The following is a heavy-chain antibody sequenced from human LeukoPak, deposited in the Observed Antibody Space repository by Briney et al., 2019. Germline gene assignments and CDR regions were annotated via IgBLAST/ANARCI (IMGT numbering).Heavy chain of an antibody. CDR2: ISYDGSNK. V-gene: IGHV3-30*03. CDR3: ARGPNTAMVQRYFDY. Sequence: GGSLRLSCAASGFTFSSYGMHWVRQAPGKGLEWVAVISYDGSNKYYADSVKGRFTISRDNSKNTLYLQMNSLRAEDTAVYYCARGPNTAMVQRYFDYWGQGTLVTVSS. J-gene: IGHJ4*02. D-gene: IGHD5-18*01. CDR1: GFTFSSYG.